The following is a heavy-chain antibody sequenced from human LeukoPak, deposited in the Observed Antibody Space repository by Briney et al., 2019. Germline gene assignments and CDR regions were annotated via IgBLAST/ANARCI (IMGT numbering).Heavy chain of an antibody. Sequence: GGSLRLSCAASGFTVSSNYMSWVRQAPGKGLEWVSGISWNSGDKVYADSVKGRFTISRDNARKSLFLQMNSLTVEDMALYYCAKLGCSFTTCYANRWGQGTLVTVSS. CDR1: GFTVSSNY. D-gene: IGHD2-2*01. J-gene: IGHJ4*02. CDR3: AKLGCSFTTCYANR. CDR2: ISWNSGDK. V-gene: IGHV3-9*03.